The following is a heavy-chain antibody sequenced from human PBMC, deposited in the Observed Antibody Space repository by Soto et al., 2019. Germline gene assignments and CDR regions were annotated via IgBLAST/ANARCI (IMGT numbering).Heavy chain of an antibody. CDR1: GYTLHGLA. J-gene: IGHJ3*02. CDR2: FDPEDGET. CDR3: ATEDXSGGSCFRTXDI. D-gene: IGHD2-15*01. V-gene: IGHV1-24*01. Sequence: ASVKGSCQVSGYTLHGLAIPWVRQAPRKELTWMGGFDPEDGETIYAQKFQGRVTMTEDTSTDTAYMELSSLRSEDTAVYYCATEDXSGGSCFRTXDIWG.